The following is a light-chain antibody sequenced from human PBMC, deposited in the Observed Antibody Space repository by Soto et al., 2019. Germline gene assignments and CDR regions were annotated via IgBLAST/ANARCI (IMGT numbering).Light chain of an antibody. Sequence: QSALTQPASVSGSPGQSITISCTGTSSDLGGYNFVSWYQHHPGKAPKLMIYQVSNRPSGVSNRFSGSKSGNTASLTISGLQAKDEADYYCCSYTSSSPCVFGTGTKVTVL. CDR2: QVS. CDR3: CSYTSSSPCV. CDR1: SSDLGGYNF. J-gene: IGLJ1*01. V-gene: IGLV2-14*01.